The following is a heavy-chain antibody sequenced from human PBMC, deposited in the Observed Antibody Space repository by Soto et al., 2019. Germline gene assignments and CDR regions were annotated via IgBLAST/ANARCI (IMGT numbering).Heavy chain of an antibody. J-gene: IGHJ4*02. Sequence: VGSLRLSCAASGFTFSTYFMKWVRQAPGKGLEWVSSMSTNSYYIYYADSVKGRFTISRDNAKNSLYLQMNSLRVEDTAVYYCARLSSGSIDYWGQGTLVTVSS. CDR2: MSTNSYYI. CDR1: GFTFSTYF. CDR3: ARLSSGSIDY. D-gene: IGHD3-22*01. V-gene: IGHV3-21*01.